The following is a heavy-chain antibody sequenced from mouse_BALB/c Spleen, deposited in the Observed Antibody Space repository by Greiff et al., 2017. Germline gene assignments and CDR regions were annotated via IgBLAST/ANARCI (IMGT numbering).Heavy chain of an antibody. CDR3: ARQRVYYGNFYAMDY. CDR2: ISSGGSYT. Sequence: EVKVVGSGGDLVKPGGSLKLSCAASGFTFSSYGMSWVRQTPDKRLEWVATISSGGSYTYYPDSVKGRFTISRDNAKNTLYLQMSSLKSEDTAMYYCARQRVYYGNFYAMDYWGQGTSVTVSS. CDR1: GFTFSSYG. J-gene: IGHJ4*01. V-gene: IGHV5-6*01. D-gene: IGHD2-1*01.